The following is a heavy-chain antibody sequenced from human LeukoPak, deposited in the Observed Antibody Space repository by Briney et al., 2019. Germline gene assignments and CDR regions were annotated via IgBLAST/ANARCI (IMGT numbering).Heavy chain of an antibody. J-gene: IGHJ5*02. CDR3: ARYCSGGSCYSNWFDP. CDR2: INHSGST. CDR1: GVSFSGYY. Sequence: PSETLSLTCAVYGVSFSGYYWSWIRQPPGKGLEWIGEINHSGSTNYNPSLKSRVTISVDTSKNQFSLKLSSVTAADTAVYYCARYCSGGSCYSNWFDPWGRGTLVTVSS. D-gene: IGHD2-15*01. V-gene: IGHV4-34*01.